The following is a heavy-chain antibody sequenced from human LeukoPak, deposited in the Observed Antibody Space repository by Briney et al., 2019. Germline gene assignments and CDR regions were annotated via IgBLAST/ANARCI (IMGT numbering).Heavy chain of an antibody. D-gene: IGHD3-22*01. V-gene: IGHV3-30*04. CDR2: ISYDGSNK. J-gene: IGHJ5*02. CDR1: GFTFSSYA. CDR3: ARRITMIVVVRGVAGFDP. Sequence: GGSLRLSCAASGFTFSSYAMHWVRQAPGKGLEWVAVISYDGSNKYYADSVKGRFTISRDNSKNTLYLQMNSLRAEDTAVYYCARRITMIVVVRGVAGFDPWGQGTLVTVSS.